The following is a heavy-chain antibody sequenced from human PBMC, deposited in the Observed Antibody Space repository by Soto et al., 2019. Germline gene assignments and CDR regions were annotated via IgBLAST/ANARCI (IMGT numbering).Heavy chain of an antibody. CDR1: GYSFGKHW. CDR2: VYPGDSDT. J-gene: IGHJ4*02. D-gene: IGHD6-13*01. CDR3: ARHEDSSSPTLPLASPGMLPGIDY. V-gene: IGHV5-51*01. Sequence: PGESLKISCQTSGYSFGKHWIGWVRQLPGKGLEWMGVVYPGDSDTIYSPSFQGQVTISADKSISTAYLQWSSLKASDTAMYYCARHEDSSSPTLPLASPGMLPGIDYWGQGTLVTVAS.